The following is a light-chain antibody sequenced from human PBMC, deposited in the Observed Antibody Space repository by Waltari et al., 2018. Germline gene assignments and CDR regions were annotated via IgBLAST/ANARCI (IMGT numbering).Light chain of an antibody. Sequence: QSVLTQTPSVSEAPRPRVTISCSGSRSNIGNNAVTWYQQVPGKAPKLLVFADDLLPSGVSDRFSGSKSGTSAALAIGGLRSEDEGVYFCAAWDDSLKGVLFGGGTKLTVL. CDR2: ADD. J-gene: IGLJ2*01. V-gene: IGLV1-36*01. CDR1: RSNIGNNA. CDR3: AAWDDSLKGVL.